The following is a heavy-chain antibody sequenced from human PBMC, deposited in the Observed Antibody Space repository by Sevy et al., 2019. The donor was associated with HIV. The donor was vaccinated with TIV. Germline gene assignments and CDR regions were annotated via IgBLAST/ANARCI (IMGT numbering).Heavy chain of an antibody. J-gene: IGHJ4*02. D-gene: IGHD6-13*01. CDR3: AKDAHSSSWYERDY. CDR1: GFTFSSYA. CDR2: ISGSGGST. V-gene: IGHV3-23*01. Sequence: GGSLRLSCAASGFTFSSYAMSWVRQAPGKGLEWVSAISGSGGSTYYADSVKGRFTISRDNSKNTLYLQMNSLRAEDTAIYYCAKDAHSSSWYERDYWGQGTLVTVSS.